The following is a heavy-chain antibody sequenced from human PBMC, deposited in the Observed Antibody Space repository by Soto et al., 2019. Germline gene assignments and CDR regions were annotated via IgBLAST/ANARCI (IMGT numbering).Heavy chain of an antibody. CDR2: IYYSGST. V-gene: IGHV4-39*01. CDR1: GGSISSSSYY. J-gene: IGHJ6*02. CDR3: FVVFGDYYGMDV. D-gene: IGHD3-10*02. Sequence: QLQLQESGPGLVKPSETLSLTCTVSGGSISSSSYYWGWIRQPPGKGLEWIGSIYYSGSTYYNPSLKSRVTVPVDTSKNQFSLKLSSVTAADTAVYYCFVVFGDYYGMDVWGQGTTVTVSS.